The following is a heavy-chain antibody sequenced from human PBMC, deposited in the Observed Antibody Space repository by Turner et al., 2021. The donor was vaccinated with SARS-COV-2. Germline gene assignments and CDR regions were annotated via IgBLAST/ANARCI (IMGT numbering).Heavy chain of an antibody. CDR1: GGSSSDAS. CDR2: IGPSGST. Sequence: QVQLQQLGAGLFQPSETLSLPCAVYGGSSSDASWTWFRQPPGKGLEWIGEIGPSGSTNYSPSLKSRLTISVDRSNNQLFLQLSSLTAADTAVYYCARRGPHTGWSFDYWGQGTLVTVSS. V-gene: IGHV4-34*01. J-gene: IGHJ4*02. CDR3: ARRGPHTGWSFDY. D-gene: IGHD6-19*01.